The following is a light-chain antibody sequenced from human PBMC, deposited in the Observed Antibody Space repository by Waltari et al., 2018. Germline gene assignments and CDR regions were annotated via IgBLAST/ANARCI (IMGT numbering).Light chain of an antibody. Sequence: EIVLTQSPGTLSLSPGERATLSCRASQSVSSSYLAWYQQKPGQAPRLHIYGASSRATGIPYRFSGSGSGTDFTLTISRLEPEDFAVYYCQQYGSSYTFGQGTKLEIK. CDR1: QSVSSSY. J-gene: IGKJ2*01. CDR2: GAS. CDR3: QQYGSSYT. V-gene: IGKV3-20*01.